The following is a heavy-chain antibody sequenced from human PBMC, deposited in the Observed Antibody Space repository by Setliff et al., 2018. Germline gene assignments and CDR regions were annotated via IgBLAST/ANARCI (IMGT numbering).Heavy chain of an antibody. J-gene: IGHJ6*03. CDR2: ISPGGST. V-gene: IGHV4-34*01. CDR3: ARDRATVIRGVTSFFYYYMDV. D-gene: IGHD3-10*01. CDR1: GGGGSFSAYY. Sequence: SETLSLTCGVSGGGGSFSAYYWSWIRQPPGKGLEWIGEISPGGSTIYNPSLRSRVTMSVDTAKNRFSLNLTSVTAADTAVYYCARDRATVIRGVTSFFYYYMDVWGGGTTVTVSS.